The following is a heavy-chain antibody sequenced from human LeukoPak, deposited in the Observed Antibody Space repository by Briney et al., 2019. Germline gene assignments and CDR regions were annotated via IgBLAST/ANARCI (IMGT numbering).Heavy chain of an antibody. J-gene: IGHJ6*03. CDR1: GVSISSYY. Sequence: PSETLSLTCTVSGVSISSYYWSWIRQPPGKGLEWIGYIYTSGSTNYNPSLKSRVTISVDTSKNQFSLKLSSVTAADTAVYYCARRAFTTYYDILTGYYYYYYMDVWGKGTTVTVSS. V-gene: IGHV4-4*09. D-gene: IGHD3-9*01. CDR2: IYTSGST. CDR3: ARRAFTTYYDILTGYYYYYYMDV.